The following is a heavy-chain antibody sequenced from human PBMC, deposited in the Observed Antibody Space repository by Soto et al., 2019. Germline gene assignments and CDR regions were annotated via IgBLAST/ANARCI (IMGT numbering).Heavy chain of an antibody. D-gene: IGHD3-10*01. J-gene: IGHJ6*03. V-gene: IGHV3-66*01. CDR3: ARRIGYYMDV. CDR2: IYSGGST. CDR1: GFSVSSNY. Sequence: GGSLRLSCAASGFSVSSNYIMWVRQAPGKGLEWVSVIYSGGSTYYTDSVKGRFTLSRDNSKNTLYLQMNSLTAEDTAVYYCARRIGYYMDVWGKGTTVTVSS.